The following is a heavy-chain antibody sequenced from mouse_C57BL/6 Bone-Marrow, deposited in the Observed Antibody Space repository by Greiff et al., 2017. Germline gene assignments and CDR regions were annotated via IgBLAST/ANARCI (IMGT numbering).Heavy chain of an antibody. D-gene: IGHD1-1*01. V-gene: IGHV14-1*01. J-gene: IGHJ1*03. Sequence: EVQLQQSGAELVRPGASVKLSCTASGFNIKDYYMHWVKQRPEQGLEWIGRIDPADGDTEYAPKFPGKATMTEDTSSNTAYLQLSSLTSEDTAVYYCTITSVVYWYFDVWGTGTTVTVSS. CDR1: GFNIKDYY. CDR2: IDPADGDT. CDR3: TITSVVYWYFDV.